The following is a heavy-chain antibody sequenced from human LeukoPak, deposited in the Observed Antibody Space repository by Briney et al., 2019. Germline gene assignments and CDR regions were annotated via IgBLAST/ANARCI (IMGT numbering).Heavy chain of an antibody. CDR3: ARDHSLGVGAIDAFDI. CDR2: INPSGGST. V-gene: IGHV1-46*01. D-gene: IGHD1-26*01. J-gene: IGHJ3*02. Sequence: ASVKVSCKASGYTFTSYYMHWVRQAPGQGLEWMGIINPSGGSTSYAQKFQGRVTMTRDMSTSTVYVELSSLRSEDTAVYYRARDHSLGVGAIDAFDIWGQGTMVTVSS. CDR1: GYTFTSYY.